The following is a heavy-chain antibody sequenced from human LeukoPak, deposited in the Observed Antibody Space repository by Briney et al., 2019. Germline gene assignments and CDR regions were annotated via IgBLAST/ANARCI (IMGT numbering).Heavy chain of an antibody. J-gene: IGHJ4*02. D-gene: IGHD1-26*01. CDR3: ARALRYSGSYSHFDY. Sequence: PGGSLRLSCAASGVTVSSNYMSWVRQAPGKGLKWVSVIYSGGSTYYADSVKGRFTISRDISKNALYLQMNSLTTEDTAVYYCARALRYSGSYSHFDYWGQGTLVTVSS. V-gene: IGHV3-66*02. CDR2: IYSGGST. CDR1: GVTVSSNY.